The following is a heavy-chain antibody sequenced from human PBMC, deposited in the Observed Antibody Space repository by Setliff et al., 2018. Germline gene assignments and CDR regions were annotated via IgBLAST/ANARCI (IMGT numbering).Heavy chain of an antibody. V-gene: IGHV4-34*01. CDR2: IKHTGIT. J-gene: IGHJ5*02. CDR1: GGTFSDYY. CDR3: ARGLLWFGELRENWFDP. D-gene: IGHD3-10*01. Sequence: PSETLSLTCAASGGTFSDYYWTWIRQPPGKGLEWIGEIKHTGITNYNPSLKSRVNILVDTSKNQFSLKLSSVTAADTAVYYCARGLLWFGELRENWFDPWGQGTLVTVSS.